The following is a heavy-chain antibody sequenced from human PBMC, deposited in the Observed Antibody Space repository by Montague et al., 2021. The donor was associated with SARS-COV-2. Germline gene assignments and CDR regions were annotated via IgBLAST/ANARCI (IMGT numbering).Heavy chain of an antibody. J-gene: IGHJ6*03. CDR1: GGSISSSSYY. V-gene: IGHV4-39*07. CDR2: IYYSGST. D-gene: IGHD3-9*01. CDR3: ARMRFFDWPPHYYMDV. Sequence: SETLSLTCTVSGGSISSSSYYWGWIRQPPGKGLEWIGSIYYSGSTYYNPSLKSRVTISVDTSKNQVSLKLSSVTAADTAVYYCARMRFFDWPPHYYMDVWGKGTTVTVSS.